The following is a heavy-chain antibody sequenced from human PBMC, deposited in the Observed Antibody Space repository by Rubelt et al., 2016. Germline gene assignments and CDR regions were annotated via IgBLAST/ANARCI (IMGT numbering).Heavy chain of an antibody. Sequence: QVTLKESGPVLVKPTETLTLTCTVSGFSLRNASMGVSWIRQPPGKALEWLAHIFSNDEESYSTSLKSRLAISKDTSKSQVVLTMTNMDPVDTATYYCARTSYDSSYYYNYFDYWGQGTLVTVSS. CDR2: IFSNDEE. CDR3: ARTSYDSSYYYNYFDY. V-gene: IGHV2-26*01. J-gene: IGHJ4*02. CDR1: GFSLRNASMG. D-gene: IGHD3-22*01.